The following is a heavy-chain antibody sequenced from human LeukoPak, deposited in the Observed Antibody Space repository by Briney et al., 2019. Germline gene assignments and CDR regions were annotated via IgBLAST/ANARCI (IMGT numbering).Heavy chain of an antibody. CDR2: INPNSGGT. Sequence: ASVKVSCKASGYTFTGYYMHWVRQAPGQGLEWMGWINPNSGGTNYAQKFQGRVTMTRDTSISTAYMELSRPRSDDTAVYYCASEGVAAAAPRGYYYYMDVWGKGTTVTVSS. D-gene: IGHD6-13*01. J-gene: IGHJ6*03. CDR3: ASEGVAAAAPRGYYYYMDV. V-gene: IGHV1-2*02. CDR1: GYTFTGYY.